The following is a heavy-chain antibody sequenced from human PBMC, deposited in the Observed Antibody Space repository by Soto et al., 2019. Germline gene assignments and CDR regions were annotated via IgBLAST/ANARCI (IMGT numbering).Heavy chain of an antibody. CDR1: GDSLSVGTKY. V-gene: IGHV4-61*01. Sequence: SETLSLTCTVSGDSLSVGTKYWNWVRQPPGKDLEWIGYIYHGGTTKYNLSLKSRVTISQDTSKNQFSLEIHSVVPSDTAVYYCEGDWGPYWFDPWGQGILVTVSS. J-gene: IGHJ5*02. CDR2: IYHGGTT. CDR3: EGDWGPYWFDP. D-gene: IGHD3-16*01.